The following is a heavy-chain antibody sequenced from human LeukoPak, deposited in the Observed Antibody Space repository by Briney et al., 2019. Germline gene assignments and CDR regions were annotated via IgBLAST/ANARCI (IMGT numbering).Heavy chain of an antibody. Sequence: PGRSLRLSCEASGFTFSRHGMHWVRLAPGKGLEWLAVISRDGTKVLHADSVKGRFTISRDNSKNTLYLQMNSLRAEDTAVYYCAKERHGSGSYGMDVWGQGTTVTVSS. D-gene: IGHD3-10*01. CDR1: GFTFSRHG. CDR2: ISRDGTKV. J-gene: IGHJ6*02. V-gene: IGHV3-30*18. CDR3: AKERHGSGSYGMDV.